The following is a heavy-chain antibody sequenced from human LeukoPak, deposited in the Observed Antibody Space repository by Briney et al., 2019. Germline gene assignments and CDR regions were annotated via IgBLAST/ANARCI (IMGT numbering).Heavy chain of an antibody. Sequence: GASVKVSCKASGYTFTTYAMNWVRQAPGQGLEWMGWINTNTGNPTYAQGFTGRFVFSLDTSVSTAYLQISSLKAEDTAVYYCARGGIAARSLLGRYPQKKELDYWGQGTLVTVSS. V-gene: IGHV7-4-1*02. CDR2: INTNTGNP. CDR3: ARGGIAARSLLGRYPQKKELDY. D-gene: IGHD6-6*01. CDR1: GYTFTTYA. J-gene: IGHJ4*02.